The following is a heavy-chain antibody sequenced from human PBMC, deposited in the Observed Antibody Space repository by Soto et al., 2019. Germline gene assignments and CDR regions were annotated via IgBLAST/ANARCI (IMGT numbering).Heavy chain of an antibody. V-gene: IGHV1-18*01. Sequence: GASVKVSSKAFGYTFPSFGISWVRQAPEQGLEWMGWISAYNGNTNYAQKLQGRVTMTTDKSTSTAYMELRSLRFDDTAVYYCARDLYGSGWYYYYYYMDVWGKGTTVTAP. D-gene: IGHD6-19*01. CDR3: ARDLYGSGWYYYYYYMDV. CDR1: GYTFPSFG. CDR2: ISAYNGNT. J-gene: IGHJ6*03.